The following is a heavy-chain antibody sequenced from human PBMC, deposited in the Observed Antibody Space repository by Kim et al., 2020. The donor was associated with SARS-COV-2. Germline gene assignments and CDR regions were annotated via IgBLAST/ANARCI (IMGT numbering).Heavy chain of an antibody. CDR3: AKDLWGIFVRRGDFDY. Sequence: GGSLRLSCAASGFTFSSYAMSWVRQAPGKGLEWVSAISGSGGSTYYADSVKGRFTISRDNSKNTLYLQMNSLRAEDTAVYYCAKDLWGIFVRRGDFDYWGQGTLVTVSS. CDR2: ISGSGGST. V-gene: IGHV3-23*01. D-gene: IGHD3-16*01. J-gene: IGHJ4*02. CDR1: GFTFSSYA.